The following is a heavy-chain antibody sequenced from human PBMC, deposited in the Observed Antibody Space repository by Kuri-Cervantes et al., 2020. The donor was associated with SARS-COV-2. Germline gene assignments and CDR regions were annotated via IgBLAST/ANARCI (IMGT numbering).Heavy chain of an antibody. CDR2: IYHSGRT. CDR3: ARGAFLESNNPYYYGMDV. D-gene: IGHD3-3*02. Sequence: SETLSLTSAVSDGSISSTNWWSWVRQPPGKGLQWIGEIYHSGRTNYNPSLKSRVTISLDKSKNQFSLTLTSVTAADTAVYYCARGAFLESNNPYYYGMDVWGQGTTVTVSS. J-gene: IGHJ6*01. CDR1: DGSISSTNW. V-gene: IGHV4-4*02.